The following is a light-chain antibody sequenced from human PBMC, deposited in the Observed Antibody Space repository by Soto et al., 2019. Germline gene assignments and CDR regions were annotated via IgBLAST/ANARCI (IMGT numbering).Light chain of an antibody. Sequence: QLVLTQSSSASASLGSSVKLTCTLSSRHSSYIIAWHQQQPGKAPRYLMKLEDSGNYNKGSGVPDRFSVSSSGADRYLTISNLQSEDEADYYCETWDSNTRVFGGGTKLTVL. CDR2: LEDSGNY. J-gene: IGLJ3*02. V-gene: IGLV4-60*03. CDR3: ETWDSNTRV. CDR1: SRHSSYI.